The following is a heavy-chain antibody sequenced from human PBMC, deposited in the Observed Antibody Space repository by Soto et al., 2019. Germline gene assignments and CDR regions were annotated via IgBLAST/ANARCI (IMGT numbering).Heavy chain of an antibody. CDR1: GDSVSSNSAA. J-gene: IGHJ3*02. CDR2: TYYRSKWYN. V-gene: IGHV6-1*01. CDR3: AREEVGLAVAGILDAFDI. Sequence: KQSQTLSLTCAISGDSVSSNSAAWNWIRQSPSRGLEWLGRTYYRSKWYNDYAVSVKSRITINPDTSKNQFSLQLNSVTPEDTAVYYCAREEVGLAVAGILDAFDIWGQGTMVTVSS. D-gene: IGHD6-19*01.